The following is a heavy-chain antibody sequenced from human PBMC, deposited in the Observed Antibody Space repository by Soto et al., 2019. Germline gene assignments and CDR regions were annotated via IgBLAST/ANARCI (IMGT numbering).Heavy chain of an antibody. D-gene: IGHD3-10*01. CDR1: GGSISSGGYS. CDR3: ASRPPYSYGAGSYAFDP. J-gene: IGHJ5*02. V-gene: IGHV4-30-2*01. CDR2: IYHSGST. Sequence: QLQLQESGSGLVKPSQTLSLTCAVSGGSISSGGYSWSWIRQPPGKGLECIGYIYHSGSTYYNPSRKSRAPIAVDRSQTQLSLKLSSVTAADTAVSDCASRPPYSYGAGSYAFDPWGQGTLVTVSS.